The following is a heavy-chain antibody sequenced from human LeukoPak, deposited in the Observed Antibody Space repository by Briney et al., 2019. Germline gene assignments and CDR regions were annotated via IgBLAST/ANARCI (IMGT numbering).Heavy chain of an antibody. CDR1: GFTSGTYT. Sequence: GGSLRLSCEVSGFTSGTYTMNWVRQAPGKGLEWVSSISSSSIYIYYADSVKGRFTISRDNAKNSLYLQISSLRAEDTAMYYCAREERDGYNYYWYFDLWGRGTLVTVSS. V-gene: IGHV3-21*01. D-gene: IGHD5-24*01. CDR2: ISSSSIYI. J-gene: IGHJ2*01. CDR3: AREERDGYNYYWYFDL.